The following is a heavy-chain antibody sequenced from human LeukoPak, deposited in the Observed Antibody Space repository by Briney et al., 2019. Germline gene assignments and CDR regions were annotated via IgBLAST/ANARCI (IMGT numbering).Heavy chain of an antibody. CDR1: GFTFKNYA. Sequence: PGGSLRLSCAASGFTFKNYAMSWVRQAPGKGLEWVSGISGSGSSLYHADSVKGRFTISRDNLKNTLYLQMNNLRAEDTALYYCAKDRGVWGQGTMVTVSS. CDR2: ISGSGSSL. CDR3: AKDRGV. D-gene: IGHD3-10*01. V-gene: IGHV3-23*01. J-gene: IGHJ3*01.